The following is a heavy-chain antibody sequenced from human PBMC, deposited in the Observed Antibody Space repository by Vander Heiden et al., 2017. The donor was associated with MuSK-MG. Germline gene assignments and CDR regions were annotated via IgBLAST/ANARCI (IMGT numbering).Heavy chain of an antibody. D-gene: IGHD3-22*01. CDR2: IKQHGSEK. CDR3: ARGSLIEVVMTTFHFDY. J-gene: IGHJ4*02. V-gene: IGHV3-7*01. CDR1: GFTFGDYW. Sequence: EVQLVESGGGLVQPGGSLRLSCDVSGFTFGDYWMTWLRQAPGKGLQWVANIKQHGSEKYYVDSVKGRFTISRDNGKNSLYLQMNSLRGEDTAVYHCARGSLIEVVMTTFHFDYWGQGMLVTVSS.